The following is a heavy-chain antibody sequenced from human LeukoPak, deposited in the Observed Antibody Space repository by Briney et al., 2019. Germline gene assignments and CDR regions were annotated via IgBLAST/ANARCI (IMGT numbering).Heavy chain of an antibody. J-gene: IGHJ4*02. CDR2: ISSSSYI. D-gene: IGHD1-26*01. Sequence: GGSLRLSCAASGFTFSSYSMNWVRQAPGKGLEWVSSISSSSYIYYADSVKGRFTISRDNAKNSLYLQMNSLRAEDTAVYYCARDREGGYFDYWGQGTLVTVSS. CDR3: ARDREGGYFDY. CDR1: GFTFSSYS. V-gene: IGHV3-21*01.